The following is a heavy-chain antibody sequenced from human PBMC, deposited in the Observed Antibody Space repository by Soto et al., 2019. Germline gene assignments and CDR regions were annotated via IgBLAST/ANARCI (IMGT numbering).Heavy chain of an antibody. D-gene: IGHD3-16*01. CDR3: ARGGIDYDYESSICYFHY. Sequence: QVQLVQSGAEVKKPGSSVKVSCKASGGTFSSYAIGWVRQAPGQGLEWMGGIIPIFGTPNYAQKFQGRVTITADESTNTAYMELSSLRSDDTAVYYCARGGIDYDYESSICYFHYWGQGTLLTVSS. J-gene: IGHJ4*02. CDR2: IIPIFGTP. CDR1: GGTFSSYA. V-gene: IGHV1-69*01.